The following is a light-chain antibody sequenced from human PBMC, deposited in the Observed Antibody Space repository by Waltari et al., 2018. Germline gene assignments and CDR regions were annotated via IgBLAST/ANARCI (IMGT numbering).Light chain of an antibody. V-gene: IGKV3-15*01. J-gene: IGKJ1*01. CDR3: QQYNDWPPWT. CDR1: QSLTTN. CDR2: CAS. Sequence: EIVMTQSPASLSLSPGERATLSCRASQSLTTNLAWYQQKPGQAPRPLIYCASTRAAGIPVRFSGSGSGTEFTLTVSGLQSEDFAIYYCQQYNDWPPWTFGQGTKVEIK.